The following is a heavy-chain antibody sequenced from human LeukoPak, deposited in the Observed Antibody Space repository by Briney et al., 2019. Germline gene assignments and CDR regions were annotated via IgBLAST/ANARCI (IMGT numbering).Heavy chain of an antibody. Sequence: ASVKVSCKASGYTFSDFYIHWVRQAPGQGLEYVGWITPKSGDTYSPQRFQGRVTMTRDASISTAYMELSRLRSDDTAVYYCARDNRWLQCIDYWGQGTLVTVSS. D-gene: IGHD5-24*01. CDR2: ITPKSGDT. V-gene: IGHV1-2*02. CDR1: GYTFSDFY. CDR3: ARDNRWLQCIDY. J-gene: IGHJ4*02.